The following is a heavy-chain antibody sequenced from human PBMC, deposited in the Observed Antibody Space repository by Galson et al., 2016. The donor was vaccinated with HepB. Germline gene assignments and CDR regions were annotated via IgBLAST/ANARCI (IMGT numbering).Heavy chain of an antibody. CDR2: IRGSGGST. CDR3: AKEDNIAGATTINN. Sequence: SLRLSCAASGFTFSSYDMSWVRQAPGKGLEWVSAIRGSGGSTFYADSVKGRFTISRDNSMNTLYLQMNSLRAEDTAVYYCAKEDNIAGATTINNWGQGTLVTVSS. D-gene: IGHD1-26*01. CDR1: GFTFSSYD. V-gene: IGHV3-23*01. J-gene: IGHJ4*02.